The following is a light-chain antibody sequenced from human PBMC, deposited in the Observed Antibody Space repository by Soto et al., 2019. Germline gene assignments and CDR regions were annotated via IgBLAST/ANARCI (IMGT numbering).Light chain of an antibody. J-gene: IGKJ3*01. CDR2: DAS. V-gene: IGKV3-11*01. Sequence: EIVLTQSPATLSLSPGERATLSCRASQSVSSYLAWYQQKPGQAPRLLIYDASSMSPSIPARFSGSGSGTDLTLTISSLEPEDFAIYYCQQRSNWTTVFTFGPGTKVDIK. CDR1: QSVSSY. CDR3: QQRSNWTTVFT.